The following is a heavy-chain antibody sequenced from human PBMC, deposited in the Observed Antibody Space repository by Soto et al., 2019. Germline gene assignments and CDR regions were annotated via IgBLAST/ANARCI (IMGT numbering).Heavy chain of an antibody. CDR3: ARDTEYCPNGVCRYYFDY. Sequence: GGSLRLSCAASGFTFRSYWMSWVRQAPGKGLEWVANIKQDGSEKYYVDSVKGRFTISRDNAKNSLYLQLNSLRAEDTAVYYCARDTEYCPNGVCRYYFDYWGQGTLVTVSS. J-gene: IGHJ4*02. V-gene: IGHV3-7*01. CDR2: IKQDGSEK. CDR1: GFTFRSYW. D-gene: IGHD2-8*01.